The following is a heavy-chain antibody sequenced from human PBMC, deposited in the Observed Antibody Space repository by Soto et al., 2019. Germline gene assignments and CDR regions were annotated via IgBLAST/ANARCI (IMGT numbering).Heavy chain of an antibody. Sequence: SETLSLTCTVSGRSISSSSYYWGWIRQPPGKGLEWIGSIYYSGSTYYNPALKSRVTMSEDTSKNQFSLKLSSVTAADTAVYYCARPDYYDSSGYYYALYFDYWGQGTLVTVSS. V-gene: IGHV4-39*01. CDR2: IYYSGST. D-gene: IGHD3-22*01. J-gene: IGHJ4*02. CDR3: ARPDYYDSSGYYYALYFDY. CDR1: GRSISSSSYY.